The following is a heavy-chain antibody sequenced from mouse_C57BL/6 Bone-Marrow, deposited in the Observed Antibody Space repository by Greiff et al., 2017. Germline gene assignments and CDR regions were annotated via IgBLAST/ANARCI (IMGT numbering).Heavy chain of an antibody. J-gene: IGHJ1*03. CDR1: GYTFTSYW. Sequence: QVQLQQPGAELVKPGASVKMSCKASGYTFTSYWITWVKQRPGQGLEWIGDIYPGSGSTNYNEKFKSNATLTVDTSSSTAYMQLSSLTSEDSAVYYCVRRYYGDDWYCDVWGTGTTVTVSS. CDR3: VRRYYGDDWYCDV. V-gene: IGHV1-55*01. D-gene: IGHD2-13*01. CDR2: IYPGSGST.